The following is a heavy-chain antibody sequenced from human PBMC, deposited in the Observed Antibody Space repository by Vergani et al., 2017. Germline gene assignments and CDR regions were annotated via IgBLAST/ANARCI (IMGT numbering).Heavy chain of an antibody. V-gene: IGHV3-11*01. Sequence: QVQLVESGGGLVKPGGSLRLSCAASGFTFSDYYMSWIRQAPGKGLEWVSYISSSVSTIYYADSVKGRFTISRDNAKNSLYLQMNSLRAEDTAVYYCARDSAGGVVVPAGIYNYMDVWGKGTTVTVSS. CDR1: GFTFSDYY. CDR3: ARDSAGGVVVPAGIYNYMDV. CDR2: ISSSVSTI. J-gene: IGHJ6*03. D-gene: IGHD2-2*01.